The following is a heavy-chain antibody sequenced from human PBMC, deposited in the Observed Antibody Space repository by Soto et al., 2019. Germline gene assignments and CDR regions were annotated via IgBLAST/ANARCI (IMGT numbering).Heavy chain of an antibody. CDR3: ARDHGGSYQADSFDP. CDR2: ISPYDGDT. Sequence: QVQLVQSGVEVKKPGASVKVSCKASGYTFTTYGISWVRQAPGQGLEWMAWISPYDGDTNYADTLQGRVTLTTDTSTTTAYMELRSLRSDDTAMYYCARDHGGSYQADSFDPWGQGTLVIVSS. V-gene: IGHV1-18*01. CDR1: GYTFTTYG. D-gene: IGHD1-26*01. J-gene: IGHJ5*02.